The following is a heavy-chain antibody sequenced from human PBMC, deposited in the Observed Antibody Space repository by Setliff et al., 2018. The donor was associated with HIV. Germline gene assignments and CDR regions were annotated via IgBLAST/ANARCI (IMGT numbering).Heavy chain of an antibody. J-gene: IGHJ6*03. D-gene: IGHD2-2*01. V-gene: IGHV4-34*01. Sequence: SETLSLTCTASGGPISSDFWSWIRQPPGKGLEWIGEINHSGSTNYNPSLKSRVTISVDTSKNQFSLKLSSVTAADTAVYYCARGRGYCSSTSCYPYYYYYMDVWGKGTTVTVSS. CDR2: INHSGST. CDR3: ARGRGYCSSTSCYPYYYYYMDV. CDR1: GGPISSDF.